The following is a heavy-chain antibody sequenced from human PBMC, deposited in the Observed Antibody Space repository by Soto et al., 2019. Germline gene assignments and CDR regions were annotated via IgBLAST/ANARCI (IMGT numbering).Heavy chain of an antibody. Sequence: GSLRLSCAASGFTFTMYSMNWVRHAPGKGLEWVSSISGTTNYIYYGDSMKGRFTISRDNAKNSLYLEMNSLRAEDTAVYYCARESEDLTSNFDYWGQGTLVTVPQ. CDR1: GFTFTMYS. CDR2: ISGTTNYI. V-gene: IGHV3-21*06. J-gene: IGHJ4*02. CDR3: ARESEDLTSNFDY.